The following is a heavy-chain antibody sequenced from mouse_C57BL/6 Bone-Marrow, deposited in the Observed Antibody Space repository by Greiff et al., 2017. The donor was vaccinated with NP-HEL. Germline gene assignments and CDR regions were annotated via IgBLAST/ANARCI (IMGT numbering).Heavy chain of an antibody. CDR1: GYTFTSYG. J-gene: IGHJ4*01. Sequence: VKLQQSGAELARPGASVKLSCKASGYTFTSYGISWVKQRTGQGLEWIGEIYPRSGNTYYNEKFKGKATLTADKSSSTAYMELRSLTSEDSAVDFCNEGVHYYAMDYWGQGTSVTVTS. CDR3: NEGVHYYAMDY. CDR2: IYPRSGNT. V-gene: IGHV1-81*01.